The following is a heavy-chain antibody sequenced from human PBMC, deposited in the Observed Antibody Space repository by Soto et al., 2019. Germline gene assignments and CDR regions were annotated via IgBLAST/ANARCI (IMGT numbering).Heavy chain of an antibody. D-gene: IGHD3-16*02. Sequence: QVQLVQSGAKVKKPGASVQGSCTDSGYTFTISGISWVRQAPGQGREWMGWISAYNGNTNYAQKLQGRVTMTTDTSTSTAYMELRSLRSDDTAVYYCALDWSVIGGPDHFAYWGQGTLVPVSS. CDR1: GYTFTISG. V-gene: IGHV1-18*04. J-gene: IGHJ4*01. CDR2: ISAYNGNT. CDR3: ALDWSVIGGPDHFAY.